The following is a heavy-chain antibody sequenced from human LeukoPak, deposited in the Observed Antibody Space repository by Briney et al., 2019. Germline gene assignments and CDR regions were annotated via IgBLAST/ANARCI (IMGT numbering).Heavy chain of an antibody. CDR2: ISAYNGNT. CDR3: ARVLGSHCSGGSCPFDP. V-gene: IGHV1-18*01. D-gene: IGHD2-15*01. CDR1: GYTFTSYG. Sequence: ATVKVSCKASGYTFTSYGINWVRQAPGQGLEWMGWISAYNGNTNYAQKLQGRVTMTTDTSTSTAYMELRSLRSDDTAVYYCARVLGSHCSGGSCPFDPWGQGTLVTVSS. J-gene: IGHJ5*02.